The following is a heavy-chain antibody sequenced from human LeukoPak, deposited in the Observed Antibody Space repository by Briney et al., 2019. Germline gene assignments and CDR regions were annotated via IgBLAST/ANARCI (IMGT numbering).Heavy chain of an antibody. Sequence: GRSLRHSCAASGFTFTNYAIHWVRQAPGKGLEWVAVVSYDGGDKYYADSVKGRFIISRDNSMDTVYLQMNRLRVEDTALYYCTYPAFFDYWGQGTLVTVSS. CDR1: GFTFTNYA. V-gene: IGHV3-30*01. J-gene: IGHJ4*02. CDR3: TYPAFFDY. CDR2: VSYDGGDK.